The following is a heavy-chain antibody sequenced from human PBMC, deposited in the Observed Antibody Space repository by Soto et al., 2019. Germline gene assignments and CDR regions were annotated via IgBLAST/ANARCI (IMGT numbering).Heavy chain of an antibody. Sequence: PGGSLRLSCAASGFTFSSYSMNWVHQAPGKGLERVSSISSSSSYIYYADSVKGRFTISRDNAKNSLYLQMNSLRAEDTAVYYRARVERAYCGGDCYDYWGQGTLVTVSS. V-gene: IGHV3-21*01. CDR2: ISSSSSYI. CDR1: GFTFSSYS. CDR3: ARVERAYCGGDCYDY. D-gene: IGHD2-21*01. J-gene: IGHJ4*02.